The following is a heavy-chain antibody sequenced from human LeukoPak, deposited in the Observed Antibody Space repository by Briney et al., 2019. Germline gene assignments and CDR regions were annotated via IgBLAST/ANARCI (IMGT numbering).Heavy chain of an antibody. D-gene: IGHD3-10*01. CDR2: INWNGGST. J-gene: IGHJ4*02. CDR1: GFTFDDYG. Sequence: PGGSLRLSCAASGFTFDDYGMSWVRQAPGKGLEWVPGINWNGGSTGYADSVKGRFTISRDNAKNSPYLQMNSLRAEDTALYYCARGARGVSGYYFDFWGQGTLVTVSS. CDR3: ARGARGVSGYYFDF. V-gene: IGHV3-20*04.